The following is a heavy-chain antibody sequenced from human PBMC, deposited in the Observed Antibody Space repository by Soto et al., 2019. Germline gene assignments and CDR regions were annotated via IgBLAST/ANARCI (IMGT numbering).Heavy chain of an antibody. CDR2: IYYTGST. CDR1: GSSISPYY. J-gene: IGHJ4*02. CDR3: TGVGGYYGDYPNFDY. V-gene: IGHV4-59*01. D-gene: IGHD4-17*01. Sequence: QVQLQESGPGLVKPSETLSLICTVSGSSISPYYWSWIRQPPGKGLEWIGYIYYTGSTSYNPSLRSRVTIALGTSRTQLSLKLNSVTAADTAVYYSTGVGGYYGDYPNFDYWGPGTLVAVSS.